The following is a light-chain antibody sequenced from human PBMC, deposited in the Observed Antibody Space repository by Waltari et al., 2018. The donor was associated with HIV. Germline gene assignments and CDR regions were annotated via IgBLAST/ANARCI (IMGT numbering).Light chain of an antibody. Sequence: DIVMTQSPDSLAVSLGERATINCKTSQSVLYSSNENDLAWYQQKPGQPPKLRIYWVSTRAAGVPDRFSGSGSGTDFTLTISSLQAEDVAVYYCQQYYFPPRTFGQGTKVEIK. CDR3: QQYYFPPRT. CDR2: WVS. J-gene: IGKJ2*01. V-gene: IGKV4-1*01. CDR1: QSVLYSSNEND.